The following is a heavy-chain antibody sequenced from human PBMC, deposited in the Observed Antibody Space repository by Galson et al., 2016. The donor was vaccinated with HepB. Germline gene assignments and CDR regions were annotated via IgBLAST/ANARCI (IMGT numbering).Heavy chain of an antibody. CDR3: AKGSRGFWSGIGPYDY. CDR1: GFTFNTYA. D-gene: IGHD3-3*01. J-gene: IGHJ4*02. V-gene: IGHV3-23*01. Sequence: SLRLSCAASGFTFNTYAMSWVRQAPGKGLEWVSGISGDGGSTYHADSVKGRITISRDNSKNPLYLQMNSLRVEDTAVYYCAKGSRGFWSGIGPYDYWGQGTLVTVSS. CDR2: ISGDGGST.